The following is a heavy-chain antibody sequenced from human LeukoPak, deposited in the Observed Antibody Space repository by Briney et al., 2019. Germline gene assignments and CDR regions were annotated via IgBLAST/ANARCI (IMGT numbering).Heavy chain of an antibody. CDR3: ARVGLDCSGGSCYSFPYYFDY. D-gene: IGHD2-15*01. J-gene: IGHJ4*02. V-gene: IGHV1-69*13. Sequence: SVKVSCKASGGTFSSYAISWVRQAPGQGLEWMGGIIPIFGTANYAQKFQGRVTITADESTSTAYMELSSLRSEDTAVYYCARVGLDCSGGSCYSFPYYFDYWGQGTLVTVSS. CDR2: IIPIFGTA. CDR1: GGTFSSYA.